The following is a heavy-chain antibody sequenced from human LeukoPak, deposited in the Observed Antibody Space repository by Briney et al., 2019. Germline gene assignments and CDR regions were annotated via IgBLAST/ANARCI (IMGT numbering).Heavy chain of an antibody. CDR2: IYYSGST. Sequence: PSETLSLTCTVSGGSISSYYWSWIRQPPGKGLEWIGYIYYSGSTNYNPSLKSRVTISVDTSKNQFSLKLSSVTAADTAVYYCAAGILTGYYPLGYWGQGTLVTVSS. J-gene: IGHJ4*02. V-gene: IGHV4-59*01. CDR3: AAGILTGYYPLGY. CDR1: GGSISSYY. D-gene: IGHD3-9*01.